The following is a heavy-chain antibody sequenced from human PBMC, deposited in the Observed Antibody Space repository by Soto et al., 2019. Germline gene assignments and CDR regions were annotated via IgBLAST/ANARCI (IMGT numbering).Heavy chain of an antibody. V-gene: IGHV1-2*02. J-gene: IGHJ6*02. CDR3: ARDRTTFGVVIKNYYYGMDV. Sequence: ASVKVSCKASGYTFTGYYMHWVRQAPGQGLEWMGWINPNSGGTNYAQKFQGRLTMTTDTSTNTAYMELRSLRSDDTAVYYCARDRTTFGVVIKNYYYGMDVWGQGTTVTVSS. D-gene: IGHD3-3*01. CDR2: INPNSGGT. CDR1: GYTFTGYY.